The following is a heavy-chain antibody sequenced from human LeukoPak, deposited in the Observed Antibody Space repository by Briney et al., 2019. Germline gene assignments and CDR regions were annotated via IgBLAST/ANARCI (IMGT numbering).Heavy chain of an antibody. V-gene: IGHV1-2*02. CDR1: GYTFTGYY. CDR2: INPNSGGT. CDR3: ARSGGFWSYYMDV. J-gene: IGHJ6*03. D-gene: IGHD3-3*01. Sequence: ASVKVSCKASGYTFTGYYMHWVRQAPGQGLEWMGWINPNSGGTNYAQKFQGRVTMTRDTSISTAYMELSRLRSDDTAVYYWARSGGFWSYYMDVWGKGTTVTVSS.